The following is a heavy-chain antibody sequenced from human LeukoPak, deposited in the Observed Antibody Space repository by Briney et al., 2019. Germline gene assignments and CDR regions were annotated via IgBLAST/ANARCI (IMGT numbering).Heavy chain of an antibody. CDR2: IYTSGST. Sequence: SETLSLTCTVSGGSISSYYWSWIRQPAGQGLEWIGRIYTSGSTNYNPSLKGRVTMSVDTSKNQFSLKLSSVAAADTAVYYCARVEMATISDSHYYYYYYLDVWGKGTTVTVSS. V-gene: IGHV4-4*07. J-gene: IGHJ6*03. CDR1: GGSISSYY. D-gene: IGHD5-24*01. CDR3: ARVEMATISDSHYYYYYYLDV.